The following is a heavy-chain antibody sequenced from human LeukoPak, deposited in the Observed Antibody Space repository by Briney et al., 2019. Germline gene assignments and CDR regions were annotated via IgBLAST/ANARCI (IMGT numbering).Heavy chain of an antibody. Sequence: PGGSLRLSCAASGFIFSNAWMNWVRQAPGKGLEWVGRIKSKSDGETIEYAAPAKGRFIISRDDSKNMVYLQMNSLRAEDTAVYYCAKQLGYCSDGSCYFPYWGQGTLVTVSS. D-gene: IGHD2-15*01. CDR1: GFIFSNAW. CDR2: IKSKSDGETI. CDR3: AKQLGYCSDGSCYFPY. V-gene: IGHV3-15*07. J-gene: IGHJ4*02.